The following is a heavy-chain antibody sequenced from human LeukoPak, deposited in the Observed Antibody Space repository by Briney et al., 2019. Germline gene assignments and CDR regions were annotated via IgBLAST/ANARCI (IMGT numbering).Heavy chain of an antibody. CDR2: IYTGGTT. CDR3: ARDSSSYYYDY. D-gene: IGHD6-6*01. V-gene: IGHV3-66*01. Sequence: GGSLRLSCAASGFSVTSNHMNWVRPAPGKGLEWVSIIYTGGTTHYADSLNDRFTISRDDSINTLYLQMNGLRAEDTAVYYCARDSSSYYYDYWGQGTLVTVSS. CDR1: GFSVTSNH. J-gene: IGHJ4*02.